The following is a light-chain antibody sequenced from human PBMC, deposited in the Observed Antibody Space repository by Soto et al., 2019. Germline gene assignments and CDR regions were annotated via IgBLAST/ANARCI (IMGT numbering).Light chain of an antibody. V-gene: IGKV3-11*01. CDR3: QQRINWPLT. CDR1: QSVSNY. Sequence: EVVLTQSPATLSLSPGEGATLSCRASQSVSNYLAWYQQKPGQAPRLLIYDASNRATGIPARFSGSGSGTEFTLTISSREPEDFAVYYCQQRINWPLTFVGGIKVEIK. CDR2: DAS. J-gene: IGKJ4*01.